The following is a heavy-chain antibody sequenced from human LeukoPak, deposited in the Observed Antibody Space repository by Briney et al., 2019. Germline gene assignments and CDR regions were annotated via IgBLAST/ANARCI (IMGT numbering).Heavy chain of an antibody. CDR3: ARVSGYEGNWFDP. Sequence: ASVKVSCKASGGTFSSYAISWVRQAPGQGLDWMGGIIPIFGTANYAQKFQGRVTITADKSTSTAYMELSSLRSEDTAVYYCARVSGYEGNWFDPWGQGTLVTVSS. CDR2: IIPIFGTA. J-gene: IGHJ5*02. D-gene: IGHD5-12*01. V-gene: IGHV1-69*06. CDR1: GGTFSSYA.